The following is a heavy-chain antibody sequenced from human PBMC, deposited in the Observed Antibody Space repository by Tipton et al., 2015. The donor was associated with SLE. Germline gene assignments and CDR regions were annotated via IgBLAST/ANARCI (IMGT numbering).Heavy chain of an antibody. J-gene: IGHJ5*02. CDR2: ISYDRSYK. Sequence: SLRLSCAASGFIFSTYAIHWVRQAPGKGLEWVAIISYDRSYKYYADSVKGRFTISRDNSKNTVSLHMDSLRPEDTAIYYCARGDGYNKGNYFDPWGQGTLVTVSS. V-gene: IGHV3-30*04. D-gene: IGHD5-24*01. CDR1: GFIFSTYA. CDR3: ARGDGYNKGNYFDP.